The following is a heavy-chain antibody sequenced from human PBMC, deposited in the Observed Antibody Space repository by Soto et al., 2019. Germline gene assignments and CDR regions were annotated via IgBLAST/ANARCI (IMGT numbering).Heavy chain of an antibody. CDR2: IYHSGST. J-gene: IGHJ4*02. V-gene: IGHV4-30-2*01. CDR1: GGSISSGGYS. Sequence: SETLSLTCAVSGGSISSGGYSWSWIRQPPGKGLEWIGYIYHSGSTYYNPSLKSRVTISVDRSKNQFSLKLSSVTAADTAVYYCARAPYDSSGYYEVLFDYWGQGTLVTVS. CDR3: ARAPYDSSGYYEVLFDY. D-gene: IGHD3-22*01.